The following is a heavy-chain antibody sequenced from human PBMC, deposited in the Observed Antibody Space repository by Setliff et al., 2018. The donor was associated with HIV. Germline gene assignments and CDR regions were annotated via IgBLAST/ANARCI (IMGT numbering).Heavy chain of an antibody. J-gene: IGHJ4*02. D-gene: IGHD3-3*01. Sequence: SETLSLTCTVSGGSINRHFWGWIRQPPGKGLEWIGYIDYSGNTNYHHYLSFRVTMSVATSRNQFSLRLTSVTAADTAVYYCARGRPADSSTGEDSWTGTFDLWGLGTLVTVPQ. CDR2: IDYSGNT. CDR1: GGSINRHF. V-gene: IGHV4-59*11. CDR3: ARGRPADSSTGEDSWTGTFDL.